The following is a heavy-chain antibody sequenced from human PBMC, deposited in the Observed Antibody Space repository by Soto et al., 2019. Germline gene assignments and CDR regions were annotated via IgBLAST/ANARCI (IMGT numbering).Heavy chain of an antibody. Sequence: GGSLRLSCAASGFTFSNNWMHWVRQAPGKGPVWVSRINSDGSSTYYADSVKGRFTISRDNAKNTLYLQMNSLRADDTAVYYCARGGIAAHWGQGTLVPVSS. V-gene: IGHV3-74*01. D-gene: IGHD6-13*01. CDR2: INSDGSST. J-gene: IGHJ4*02. CDR1: GFTFSNNW. CDR3: ARGGIAAH.